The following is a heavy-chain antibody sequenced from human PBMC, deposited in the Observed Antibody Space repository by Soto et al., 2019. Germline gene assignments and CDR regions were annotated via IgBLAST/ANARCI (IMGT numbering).Heavy chain of an antibody. V-gene: IGHV1-69*13. Sequence: ASVKVSCKASGGTFSSYAISWVRQAPGQGLEWMGGIIPIFGTANYAQKFQGRVTITADESTSTAYMELSSLRSEDTAVYYCARDRAYCGGDCYSEVAFDIWGQGTMVTVSS. CDR1: GGTFSSYA. CDR2: IIPIFGTA. J-gene: IGHJ3*02. CDR3: ARDRAYCGGDCYSEVAFDI. D-gene: IGHD2-21*02.